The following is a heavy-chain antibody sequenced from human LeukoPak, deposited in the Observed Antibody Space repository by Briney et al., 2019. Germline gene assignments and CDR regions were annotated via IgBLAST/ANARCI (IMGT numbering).Heavy chain of an antibody. Sequence: KSSETLSLTCTVSGYSISSGYYWGWIRQPPGKGLEWIGSIYHSGSTYYNPSLKSRVTISVDTSKNQFSLKLSSVTAADTAVYYCARAYDSSGYYEYWGQGTLVTVSS. CDR2: IYHSGST. J-gene: IGHJ4*02. D-gene: IGHD3-22*01. CDR1: GYSISSGYY. V-gene: IGHV4-38-2*02. CDR3: ARAYDSSGYYEY.